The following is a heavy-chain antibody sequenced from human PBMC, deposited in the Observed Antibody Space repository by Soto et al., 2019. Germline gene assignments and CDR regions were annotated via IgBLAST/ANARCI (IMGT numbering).Heavy chain of an antibody. CDR3: ASHSGSYYLGY. J-gene: IGHJ4*02. CDR2: IYYSGSA. CDR1: GGSISSGDYY. D-gene: IGHD1-26*01. Sequence: PSETLSLTCTVSGGSISSGDYYWSWIRQPPGKGLEWIGYIYYSGSAYYNPSLKSRVTISVDTSKNQFSLKLSSVTAADTAVYYCASHSGSYYLGYWGKGTLVTVSS. V-gene: IGHV4-30-4*01.